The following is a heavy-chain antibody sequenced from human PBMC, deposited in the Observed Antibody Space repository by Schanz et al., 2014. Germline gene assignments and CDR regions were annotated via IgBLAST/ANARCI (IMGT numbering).Heavy chain of an antibody. J-gene: IGHJ4*02. CDR3: ARGGFFDSTSFDS. CDR1: GYTFTSYD. D-gene: IGHD2-2*01. Sequence: QVQLVQSGAEVKQPGASVKVSCKASGYTFTSYDINWVRQAPGQGLEWMGIINPSGGSTSYAQKFQGRVTMTRDTSTSTVYMELSSLRSEDTAVYYCARGGFFDSTSFDSWGQGTLVTVSS. CDR2: INPSGGST. V-gene: IGHV1-46*03.